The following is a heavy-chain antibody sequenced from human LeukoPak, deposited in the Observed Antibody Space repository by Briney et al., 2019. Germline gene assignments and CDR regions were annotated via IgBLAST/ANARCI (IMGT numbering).Heavy chain of an antibody. CDR2: IYYSGCT. CDR1: GGSISSYY. CDR3: ARVHCSGGSCYLVDY. J-gene: IGHJ4*02. D-gene: IGHD2-15*01. Sequence: PSETLSLTCTVSGGSISSYYWSWIRQPPGKGLEWIGYIYYSGCTNYNPSLKSRVTISVDTSKNQFSLKLSSVTAADTAVYYCARVHCSGGSCYLVDYWDQGTLVTVSS. V-gene: IGHV4-59*01.